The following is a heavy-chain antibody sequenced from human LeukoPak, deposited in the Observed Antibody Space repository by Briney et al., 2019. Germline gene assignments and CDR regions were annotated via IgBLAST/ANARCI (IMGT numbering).Heavy chain of an antibody. Sequence: PGGSLRLSCVGSGFIFKNDWMHWVRQAPGKGPEWVSAISGSGGDTYYADSVKGRFTISRDNSKNTLYLQMNSLRAEDTAVYYCAKKGATTGDFDYWGQGTLVTVSS. D-gene: IGHD1-26*01. J-gene: IGHJ4*02. CDR2: ISGSGGDT. CDR1: GFIFKNDW. V-gene: IGHV3-23*01. CDR3: AKKGATTGDFDY.